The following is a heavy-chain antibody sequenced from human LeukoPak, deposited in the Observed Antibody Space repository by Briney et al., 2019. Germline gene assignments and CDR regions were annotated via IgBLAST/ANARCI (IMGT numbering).Heavy chain of an antibody. CDR3: ARTQSSGIVGATTQFEY. J-gene: IGHJ4*02. CDR2: MYHSGST. Sequence: SETLSLTCTVSGGSISGYYWGWVRQPPGKGLEWIGSMYHSGSTYYKPSLKSRVTISVDTSKNQFSLKLTSVTAADTAVYFCARTQSSGIVGATTQFEYWGQGTLVTVSS. V-gene: IGHV4-38-2*02. D-gene: IGHD1-26*01. CDR1: GGSISGYY.